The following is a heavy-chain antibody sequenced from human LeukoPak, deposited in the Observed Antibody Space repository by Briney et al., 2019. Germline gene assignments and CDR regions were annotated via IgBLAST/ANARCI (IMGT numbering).Heavy chain of an antibody. V-gene: IGHV3-66*01. J-gene: IGHJ4*02. CDR2: IYSGGNT. CDR1: GFTVSVNY. CDR3: ARKTDSGGQGDY. D-gene: IGHD3-22*01. Sequence: GGSLRLSCAAFGFTVSVNYMSWVRQAPGKGLECVSVIYSGGNTDYADSVNGRFTISRDNSKNTLYLQMNSLRAEDTAVYYCARKTDSGGQGDYWGPGTLVTVSS.